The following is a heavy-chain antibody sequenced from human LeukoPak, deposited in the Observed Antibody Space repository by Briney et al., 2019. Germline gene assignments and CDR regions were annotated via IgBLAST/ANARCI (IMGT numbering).Heavy chain of an antibody. Sequence: SETLPLTCAVYGGSFSGYYWGWIRQPPGKGLEWIGAIYYSGSTHYYNPSLKSRVTISVDTSKNQLSLKLSSATAADTAVYYCARHCYDSSAFGAFDIWGQGTMVTASS. CDR3: ARHCYDSSAFGAFDI. V-gene: IGHV4-34*01. CDR2: IYYSGSTH. D-gene: IGHD3-22*01. J-gene: IGHJ3*02. CDR1: GGSFSGYY.